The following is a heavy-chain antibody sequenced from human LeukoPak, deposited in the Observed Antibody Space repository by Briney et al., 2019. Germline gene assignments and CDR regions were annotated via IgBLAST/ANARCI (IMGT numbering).Heavy chain of an antibody. CDR1: GYTFTSYY. V-gene: IGHV1-46*01. D-gene: IGHD1-1*01. CDR2: INPSGGST. Sequence: ASVKVSCKASGYTFTSYYMHWVRQAPGQGLEWMGIINPSGGSTSYAQKFQGRVTMTRDTSTSTVCMELSSLRSEDTAVYYCARDNWNDNGMDVWGQGTTVTVSS. J-gene: IGHJ6*02. CDR3: ARDNWNDNGMDV.